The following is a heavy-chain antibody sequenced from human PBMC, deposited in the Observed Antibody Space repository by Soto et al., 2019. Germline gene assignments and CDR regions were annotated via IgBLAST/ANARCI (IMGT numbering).Heavy chain of an antibody. CDR1: GYTFTGYY. CDR2: MRPDSGGA. V-gene: IGHV1-2*02. CDR3: ARDPHEGVYDY. Sequence: ASVKVSCKASGYTFTGYYVHWIRQAPGQGLQWMGWMRPDSGGANYAQKFQGRVSMTRDTSTSTFYMELSRLASDDTAVYYCARDPHEGVYDYWGQGTQVTVSS. J-gene: IGHJ4*02. D-gene: IGHD3-16*01.